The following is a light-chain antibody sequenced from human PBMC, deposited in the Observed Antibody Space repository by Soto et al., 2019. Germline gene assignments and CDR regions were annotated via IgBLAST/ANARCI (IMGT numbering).Light chain of an antibody. V-gene: IGKV1-5*03. CDR1: QTISSW. Sequence: DIHLTQSPSTLSGSVGDRVTITCRASQTISSWLAWYQQKPGKAPKLLIYKASTLKSGVPPRFSGSGSGTEFTLTISSLQPDDFATYYCQHDNSYSEAFGQGTKVDIK. CDR3: QHDNSYSEA. J-gene: IGKJ1*01. CDR2: KAS.